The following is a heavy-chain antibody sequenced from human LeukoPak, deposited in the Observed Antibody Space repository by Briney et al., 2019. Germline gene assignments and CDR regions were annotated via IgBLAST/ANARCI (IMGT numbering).Heavy chain of an antibody. J-gene: IGHJ4*02. V-gene: IGHV3-7*04. CDR1: RFNFRSYW. CDR2: IKQGGSEK. Sequence: GGSLRLSCAASRFNFRSYWMSWVRQAPGKGLEWVAIIKQGGSEKYYVDSVKGRFTISRDDAKSSLYLQMNSLRAEDTAVYYCARGVSSNWDYLYFDYWGQGALVTVSS. D-gene: IGHD1-7*01. CDR3: ARGVSSNWDYLYFDY.